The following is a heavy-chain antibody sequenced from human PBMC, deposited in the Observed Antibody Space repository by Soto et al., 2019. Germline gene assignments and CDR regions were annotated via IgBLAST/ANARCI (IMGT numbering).Heavy chain of an antibody. CDR1: GGTFSSYA. CDR2: IIPLFGTA. Sequence: QVQLVQSGAEVKKPGSSVKVSCKASGGTFSSYAISWVRQAPGQGLEWMGGIIPLFGTANYAQKFQGRVTITADKSTSTAYMELSSLRSEDTAVYYCARGRSGFLEWLSADYYYGMDVWGQGTTVTVSS. V-gene: IGHV1-69*06. D-gene: IGHD3-3*01. CDR3: ARGRSGFLEWLSADYYYGMDV. J-gene: IGHJ6*02.